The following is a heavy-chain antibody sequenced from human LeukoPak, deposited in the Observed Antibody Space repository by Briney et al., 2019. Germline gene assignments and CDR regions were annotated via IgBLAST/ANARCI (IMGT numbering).Heavy chain of an antibody. CDR2: MNPNSGNT. J-gene: IGHJ5*02. CDR1: GYTFTNYY. Sequence: ASVKVSCKASGYTFTNYYIHWVRQATGQGLEWMGWMNPNSGNTGYAQKFQGRVTMTRNTSISTAYMELSSLRSEDTAVYYCARQYSSSWYIWFDPWGQGTLVTVSS. CDR3: ARQYSSSWYIWFDP. D-gene: IGHD6-13*01. V-gene: IGHV1-8*02.